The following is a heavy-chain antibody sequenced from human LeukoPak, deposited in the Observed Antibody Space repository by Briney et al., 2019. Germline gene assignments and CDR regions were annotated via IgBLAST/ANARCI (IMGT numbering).Heavy chain of an antibody. D-gene: IGHD3-22*01. V-gene: IGHV3-30*18. CDR3: AKGDSGYYTFFDY. Sequence: GRSLGLSCAASGFTFSTYGMHWVRQAPGKGLEWVAVISYDGSNKYYADSVKGRFTISRDNSKNTLYLQMNSLRAEDTALYYCAKGDSGYYTFFDYWGQGTLVTVSS. CDR2: ISYDGSNK. J-gene: IGHJ4*02. CDR1: GFTFSTYG.